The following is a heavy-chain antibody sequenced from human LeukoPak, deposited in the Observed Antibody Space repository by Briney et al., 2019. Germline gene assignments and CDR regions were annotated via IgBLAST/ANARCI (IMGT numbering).Heavy chain of an antibody. Sequence: RASVKVSCKASGYTFIGYYIHWVRQAPGQGLEWMGWINPNSGGTNYAQKFQGRVTMTRDTSISTAYMELSRLRSDDTAVYYCARGEDSSGYYYVRNDAFDIWGQGTMVTVSS. CDR1: GYTFIGYY. V-gene: IGHV1-2*02. D-gene: IGHD3-22*01. CDR2: INPNSGGT. CDR3: ARGEDSSGYYYVRNDAFDI. J-gene: IGHJ3*02.